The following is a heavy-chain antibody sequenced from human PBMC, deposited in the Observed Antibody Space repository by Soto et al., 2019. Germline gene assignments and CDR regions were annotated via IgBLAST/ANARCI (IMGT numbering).Heavy chain of an antibody. J-gene: IGHJ6*02. Sequence: SETLSLTCTVSGGSISSSSYYWGWIRQPPGKGLEWIGSIYYSGSTYYNPSLKSRVTISVDTSKNQFSLKLSSVTAADTAVYYCARQGEGLRFLEWFYPRGMDVWGQGTTVTVS. CDR3: ARQGEGLRFLEWFYPRGMDV. CDR1: GGSISSSSYY. CDR2: IYYSGST. V-gene: IGHV4-39*01. D-gene: IGHD3-3*01.